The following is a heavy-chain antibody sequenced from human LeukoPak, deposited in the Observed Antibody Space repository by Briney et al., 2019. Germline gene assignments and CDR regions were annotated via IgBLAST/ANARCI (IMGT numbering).Heavy chain of an antibody. V-gene: IGHV3-30*18. D-gene: IGHD2-8*01. CDR3: AKTRMARYYFDY. CDR2: ISSDGNNR. Sequence: PGGSLRLSCAVSGFTFSGYWMHWVRQAPGKGLEWVAVISSDGNNRYYADSVKGRFTISRGNSKNTLYLQMNSLRTEDTALYYCAKTRMARYYFDYWGQGALVTVSS. J-gene: IGHJ4*02. CDR1: GFTFSGYW.